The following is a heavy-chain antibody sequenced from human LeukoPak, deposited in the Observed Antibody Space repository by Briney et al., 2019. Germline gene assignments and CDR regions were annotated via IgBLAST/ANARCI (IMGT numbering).Heavy chain of an antibody. Sequence: GGSLRLSCAASGLTFSSYAMSWVRQAPGKGLEWVSAISGSGGSTYYADSVKGRFTISRDNSKNTLYLQMNSLRAEDTAVYYCAKDPNFTIFGVVIISGMDVWGQGTTVTVSS. CDR3: AKDPNFTIFGVVIISGMDV. CDR1: GLTFSSYA. CDR2: ISGSGGST. D-gene: IGHD3-3*01. J-gene: IGHJ6*02. V-gene: IGHV3-23*01.